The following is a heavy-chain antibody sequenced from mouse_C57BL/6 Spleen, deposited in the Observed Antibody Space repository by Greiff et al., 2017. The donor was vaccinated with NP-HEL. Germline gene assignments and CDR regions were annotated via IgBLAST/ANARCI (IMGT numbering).Heavy chain of an antibody. V-gene: IGHV7-3*01. J-gene: IGHJ4*01. CDR2: IRNKANGYTT. CDR1: GFTFTDYY. D-gene: IGHD1-1*01. CDR3: ARSPIYYYGSSYPFYAMDY. Sequence: EVKLMESGGGLVQPGGSLSLSCAASGFTFTDYYMSWVRQPPGKALEWLGFIRNKANGYTTEYSASVKGRFTISRDNSQSILYLQMNALRAEDSATYYCARSPIYYYGSSYPFYAMDYWGQGTSVTVSS.